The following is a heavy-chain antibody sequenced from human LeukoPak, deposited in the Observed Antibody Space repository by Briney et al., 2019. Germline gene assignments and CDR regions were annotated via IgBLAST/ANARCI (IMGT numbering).Heavy chain of an antibody. CDR2: IYHSGST. D-gene: IGHD1-26*01. CDR3: AEGSPRVGWFDP. CDR1: GYSISSGYY. J-gene: IGHJ5*02. V-gene: IGHV4-38-2*01. Sequence: KPSETLSLTCAVSGYSISSGYYWGWIRQPPGKGLEWIGSIYHSGSTYYNPSLKSRVTISVDTSKNRFSLKLSSVTAADTAVYYCAEGSPRVGWFDPWGQGTLVTVSS.